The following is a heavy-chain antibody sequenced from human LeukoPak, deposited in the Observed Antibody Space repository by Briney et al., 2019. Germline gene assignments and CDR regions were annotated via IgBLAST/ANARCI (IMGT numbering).Heavy chain of an antibody. D-gene: IGHD3-3*01. V-gene: IGHV4-34*01. CDR3: ASVRFLEWSPPPNAFDI. CDR1: GGSFSGYY. J-gene: IGHJ3*02. Sequence: SETLSLTCAVYGGSFSGYYWSWIRQPPGKGLEWIGSIYHSGSTYYNPSLKSRVTISVDTSKNQFSLKLSSVTAADTAVYYCASVRFLEWSPPPNAFDIWGQGTMVTVSS. CDR2: IYHSGST.